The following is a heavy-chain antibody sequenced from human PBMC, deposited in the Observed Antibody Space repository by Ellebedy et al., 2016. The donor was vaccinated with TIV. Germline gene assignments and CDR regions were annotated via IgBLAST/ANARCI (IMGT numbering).Heavy chain of an antibody. Sequence: PGGSLRLSCAASGFTFSTYWMHWVRQAPGKGLVWVSAISSSGGSTYYADSVKGRFTTSRDNSKNTLSLQMTSLRAEDTAVYYCARGVRVGAQKRNGFDIWGQGTMVTVSS. CDR2: ISSSGGST. J-gene: IGHJ3*02. CDR1: GFTFSTYW. V-gene: IGHV3-23*01. CDR3: ARGVRVGAQKRNGFDI. D-gene: IGHD1-26*01.